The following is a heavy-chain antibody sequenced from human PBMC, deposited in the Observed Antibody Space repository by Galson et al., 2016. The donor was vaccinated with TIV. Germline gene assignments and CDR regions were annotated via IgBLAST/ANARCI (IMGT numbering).Heavy chain of an antibody. Sequence: AASGSTLSNARMNWVRQAPGKGLEWVGRSKSKGDSGTTDYAAPVKGRFAISRDDSKNTLYLEMNSLNTEDTAVYYCATEYYLASGTDTRVGYYGMDVWGQGTTVTCSS. J-gene: IGHJ6*01. CDR3: ATEYYLASGTDTRVGYYGMDV. V-gene: IGHV3-15*01. D-gene: IGHD3-10*01. CDR2: SKSKGDSGTT. CDR1: GSTLSNAR.